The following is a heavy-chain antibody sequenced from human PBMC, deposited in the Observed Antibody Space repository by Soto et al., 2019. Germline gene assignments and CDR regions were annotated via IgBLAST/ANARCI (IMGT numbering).Heavy chain of an antibody. J-gene: IGHJ4*02. CDR3: AKGLRDYFDY. CDR2: ITASGGST. CDR1: GFTFSNYA. V-gene: IGHV3-23*01. Sequence: EVQLLESGGGLVKRGGSLRLSCAASGFTFSNYAMNWVRQAPGKGLEWVSSITASGGSTYYADSVKGRFTVSRDKSKNMVYLQINSLTVDDTAIYYCAKGLRDYFDYWGQGTLVTLSS.